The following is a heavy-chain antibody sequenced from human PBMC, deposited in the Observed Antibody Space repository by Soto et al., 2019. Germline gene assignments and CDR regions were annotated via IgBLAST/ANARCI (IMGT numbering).Heavy chain of an antibody. CDR2: IKQDGSEK. V-gene: IGHV3-7*01. CDR3: ARDQAVVVVAASLYYYYYYMDV. D-gene: IGHD2-15*01. Sequence: EVQLVESGGGLVQPGGSLRLSCAASGFTFSSYWMSWVRQAPGKGLEWVANIKQDGSEKYYVDSVKGRFTISRDNAKNSLYLQMNSLRAEDTAVYYCARDQAVVVVAASLYYYYYYMDVWGKGTTVTVSS. CDR1: GFTFSSYW. J-gene: IGHJ6*03.